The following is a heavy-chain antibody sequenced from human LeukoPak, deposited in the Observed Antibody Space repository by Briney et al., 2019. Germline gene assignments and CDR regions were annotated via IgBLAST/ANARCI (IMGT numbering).Heavy chain of an antibody. J-gene: IGHJ6*02. Sequence: GGSLRLSCAASGFTFSSYDMHWVRQATGKGLERVSAIGTAGDTYYPGSVKGRFTISRENAKNSLYLQMNSLRAGDTAVYYCARGDHMVRGVMAGMDVWGQGTTVTVSS. D-gene: IGHD3-10*01. V-gene: IGHV3-13*01. CDR3: ARGDHMVRGVMAGMDV. CDR2: IGTAGDT. CDR1: GFTFSSYD.